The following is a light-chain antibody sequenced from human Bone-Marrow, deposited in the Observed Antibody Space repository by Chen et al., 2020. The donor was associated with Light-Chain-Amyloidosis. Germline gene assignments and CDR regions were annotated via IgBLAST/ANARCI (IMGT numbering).Light chain of an antibody. Sequence: SVLTQPSSVSVAPGQTAPIACGGNNLGATSVHWYQQPPGQAPLLVVYDDSDRPSGIPERLSGSNSGNTATLTISRVEAGDEADYYCQVWDRSSDRPVFGGGTKLTVL. J-gene: IGLJ3*02. CDR2: DDS. CDR3: QVWDRSSDRPV. V-gene: IGLV3-21*02. CDR1: NLGATS.